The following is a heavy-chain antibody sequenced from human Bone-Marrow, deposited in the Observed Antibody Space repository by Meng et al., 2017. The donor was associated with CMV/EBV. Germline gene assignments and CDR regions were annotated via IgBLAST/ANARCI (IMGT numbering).Heavy chain of an antibody. CDR2: ISAYNGNT. D-gene: IGHD1-26*01. CDR3: ARVLYGGSFIPGGADY. CDR1: GYTFTSYG. J-gene: IGHJ4*02. V-gene: IGHV1-18*01. Sequence: ASVKVSCKASGYTFTSYGISWVRQAPGQGLEWMGWISAYNGNTNYAQKHQGRVTMTTDTSTSTAYMELRSLRSDDTAVYYCARVLYGGSFIPGGADYWGEGTLVTVSS.